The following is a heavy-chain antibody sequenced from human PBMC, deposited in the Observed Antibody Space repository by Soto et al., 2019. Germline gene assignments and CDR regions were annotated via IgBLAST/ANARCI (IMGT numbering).Heavy chain of an antibody. CDR3: ARKGYYYDSSGFLTHAYAFDI. V-gene: IGHV1-69*06. CDR1: GGTFSSYA. Sequence: SVKVSCKASGGTFSSYAISRVRQAPGQGLEWMGGIIPIFGTANYAQKFQGRVTITADKSTSTAYMELSSLRSEDTAVYYCARKGYYYDSSGFLTHAYAFDIWGQGTMVTVSS. J-gene: IGHJ3*02. CDR2: IIPIFGTA. D-gene: IGHD3-22*01.